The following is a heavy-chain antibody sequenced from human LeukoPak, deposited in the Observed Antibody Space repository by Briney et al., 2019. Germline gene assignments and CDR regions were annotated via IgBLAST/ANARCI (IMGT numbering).Heavy chain of an antibody. V-gene: IGHV3-11*04. Sequence: GGSLRLSCAASGFTFSDYYMSWIRQAPGKGLEWVSYTGSSGSTIYYADSVKGRFTISRDNAKNSLYLQMNSLRAEDTAVYYCARVVHDILTGYYNYWGQGTLVTVSS. CDR3: ARVVHDILTGYYNY. D-gene: IGHD3-9*01. J-gene: IGHJ4*02. CDR1: GFTFSDYY. CDR2: TGSSGSTI.